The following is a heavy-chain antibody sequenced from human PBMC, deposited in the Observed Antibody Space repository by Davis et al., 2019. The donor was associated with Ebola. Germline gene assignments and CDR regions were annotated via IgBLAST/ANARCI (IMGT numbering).Heavy chain of an antibody. J-gene: IGHJ4*02. Sequence: GESLKISCAASGFTFSNYWMSWVRQAPGEGLEWVANIKQDGSEKYDVASVRGRFTISRDNTKNSLYLQMKSLRVEDTAVYYCARDNRGRPLGYWGQGTLVIVSS. V-gene: IGHV3-7*03. CDR1: GFTFSNYW. D-gene: IGHD3-16*02. CDR3: ARDNRGRPLGY. CDR2: IKQDGSEK.